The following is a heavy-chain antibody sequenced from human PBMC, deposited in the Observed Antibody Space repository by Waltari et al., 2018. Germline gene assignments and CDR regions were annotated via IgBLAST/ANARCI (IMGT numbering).Heavy chain of an antibody. V-gene: IGHV1-69*01. CDR2: IIPIFGTA. CDR1: GGTFSSYA. Sequence: QVQLVQSGAEVKKPGSSVKVSCTASGGTFSSYAIIWVRPAPGQGLEWMGGIIPIFGTANYAQKFQGRVTINADESTSTAYMELSSLRSEDTAVYYCAGIAVAGTYWYFDLWGRGTLVTVSS. CDR3: AGIAVAGTYWYFDL. J-gene: IGHJ2*01. D-gene: IGHD6-19*01.